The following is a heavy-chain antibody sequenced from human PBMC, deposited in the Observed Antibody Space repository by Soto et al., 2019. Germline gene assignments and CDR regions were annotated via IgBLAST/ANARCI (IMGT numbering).Heavy chain of an antibody. J-gene: IGHJ4*02. CDR3: ARGPAGPAYCGGDCYSSLDY. Sequence: ASVKVSCKASGGTFSSYAISWVRQAPGQGLEWMGGIIPIFGTANYAQKFQGRVTITADESTSTAYMELSSLRSEDTAVYYCARGPAGPAYCGGDCYSSLDYWGQGTLVTVSS. CDR2: IIPIFGTA. CDR1: GGTFSSYA. D-gene: IGHD2-21*02. V-gene: IGHV1-69*13.